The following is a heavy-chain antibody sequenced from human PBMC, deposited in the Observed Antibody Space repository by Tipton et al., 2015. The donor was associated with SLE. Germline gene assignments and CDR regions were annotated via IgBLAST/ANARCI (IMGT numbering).Heavy chain of an antibody. CDR1: GYTFTRYG. CDR2: ISAYNGNT. V-gene: IGHV1-18*01. CDR3: ATTYYYCSGPEMDV. J-gene: IGHJ6*03. Sequence: QLVQSGAEVKEPGASVKVSCKASGYTFTRYGISWVRQAPGQGLEWMGWISAYNGNTNYAQKLQGRVTMTTDTSTSTAYMELRSLRSDYTAVYYCATTYYYCSGPEMDVWGKGTTVTVSS. D-gene: IGHD3-10*01.